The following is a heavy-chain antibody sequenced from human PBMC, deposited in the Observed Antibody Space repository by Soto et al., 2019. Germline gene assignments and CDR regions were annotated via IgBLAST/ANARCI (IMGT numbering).Heavy chain of an antibody. J-gene: IGHJ4*02. Sequence: QVQLVESGGGVVQPGRSLRLSCAASGFTFSSYGMHWVRQAPGKGLEWVAVISYDGSNKYYADSVKGRFTISRDNSKNTLYLQMNSLRAEDTAVYYCAKEFGYYDSSGYHFDYWGQGTLVTVSS. CDR1: GFTFSSYG. V-gene: IGHV3-30*18. D-gene: IGHD3-22*01. CDR3: AKEFGYYDSSGYHFDY. CDR2: ISYDGSNK.